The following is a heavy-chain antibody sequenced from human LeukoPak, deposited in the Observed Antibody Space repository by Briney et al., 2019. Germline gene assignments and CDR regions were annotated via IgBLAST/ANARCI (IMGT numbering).Heavy chain of an antibody. CDR2: IYPGDYET. Sequence: GESLKISCEGSGYSFSNYWIGWVRRMPGKGPEWMGIIYPGDYETRYSPSFQGLVTISVDKSISTAYLQWSSLKASDTAMYYCAIPPGYCGNDCSFDHWGQGTLVTVSS. J-gene: IGHJ4*02. CDR3: AIPPGYCGNDCSFDH. CDR1: GYSFSNYW. D-gene: IGHD2-21*02. V-gene: IGHV5-51*01.